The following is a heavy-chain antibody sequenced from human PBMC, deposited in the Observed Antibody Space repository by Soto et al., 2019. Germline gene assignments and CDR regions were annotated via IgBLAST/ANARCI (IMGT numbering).Heavy chain of an antibody. D-gene: IGHD6-13*01. Sequence: GGSLRLSCTVSGFTFRNSAMSWVRQAPGTGLEWVSGIDGSGYNTYYRDSVKGRFTISRDNPQNTLILEMNSLRVEDTAVYYCAKDRXSFYSSGPINHYSGMDVWGQGTTVTVSS. CDR3: AKDRXSFYSSGPINHYSGMDV. CDR1: GFTFRNSA. J-gene: IGHJ6*02. V-gene: IGHV3-23*01. CDR2: IDGSGYNT.